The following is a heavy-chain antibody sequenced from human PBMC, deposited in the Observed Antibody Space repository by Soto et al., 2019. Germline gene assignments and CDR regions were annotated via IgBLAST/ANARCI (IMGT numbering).Heavy chain of an antibody. CDR3: ARGEDAFFYYGLDV. CDR1: GCSITSSY. Sequence: SETLALTCPVSGCSITSSYWSWIRRPPGKGLEWIAYIYDTGISGYTPSTSYNPSLKSRVTMSVDTSKSQFSLKLTSVTAADTAVYYCARGEDAFFYYGLDVWGQGITVTVSS. V-gene: IGHV4-59*01. CDR2: IYDTGISGYTPST. J-gene: IGHJ6*02.